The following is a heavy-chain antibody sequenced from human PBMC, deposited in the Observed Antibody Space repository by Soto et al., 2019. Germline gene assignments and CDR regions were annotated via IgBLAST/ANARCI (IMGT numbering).Heavy chain of an antibody. CDR3: ATQSVAALYFDY. V-gene: IGHV4-34*01. J-gene: IGHJ4*02. CDR1: GLSFSGYY. CDR2: INHSGST. Sequence: SETLSLTCAVYGLSFSGYYWTWIRQPPGTGLEWIGEINHSGSTNYNPSLKSRVTISVDTSKNQFSLKLSSVTAADTAVYYCATQSVAALYFDYWGQGTLVTVSS. D-gene: IGHD6-19*01.